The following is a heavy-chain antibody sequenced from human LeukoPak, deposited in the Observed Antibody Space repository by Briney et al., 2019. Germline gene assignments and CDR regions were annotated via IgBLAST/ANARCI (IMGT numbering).Heavy chain of an antibody. CDR3: AREALGGYDILTDQSYYGMDV. D-gene: IGHD3-9*01. J-gene: IGHJ6*04. Sequence: SETLSLTCTVSGGSVSSGSYYWSWIRQPPGKGLEWIGYIYYSGSTNYNPSLKSRVTISVDTSKNQFSLKLSSVTAADTAVYYCAREALGGYDILTDQSYYGMDVWGKGTTVTVSS. CDR2: IYYSGST. V-gene: IGHV4-61*01. CDR1: GGSVSSGSYY.